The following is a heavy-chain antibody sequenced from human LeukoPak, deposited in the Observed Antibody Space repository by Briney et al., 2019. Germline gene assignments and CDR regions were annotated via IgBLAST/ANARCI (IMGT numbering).Heavy chain of an antibody. CDR1: GFTFSSYA. D-gene: IGHD3-3*01. Sequence: PGGSLRLSCVASGFTFSSYAMSWVRQAPGKGLEWVSAISGSGGSTYYADSVKGRFTISRDNSKNTLYLQMNSLRAEDTAVYYCAKAPFFGVVNPFDYWGQGTLVTVSS. CDR3: AKAPFFGVVNPFDY. CDR2: ISGSGGST. J-gene: IGHJ4*02. V-gene: IGHV3-23*01.